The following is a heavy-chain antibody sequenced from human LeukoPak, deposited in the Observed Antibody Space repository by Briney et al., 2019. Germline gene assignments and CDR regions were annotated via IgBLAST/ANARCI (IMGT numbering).Heavy chain of an antibody. CDR1: GYTFTSYG. CDR3: ARDRGSYGLDY. D-gene: IGHD3-16*01. J-gene: IGHJ4*02. V-gene: IGHV1-18*01. CDR2: ISAYNGNT. Sequence: ASVKVSCKXSGYTFTSYGISWVQQAPGQGLEWMGRISAYNGNTNYAQKLQGRVTMTTDTSTSTAYMELRSLRSDDTAVYYCARDRGSYGLDYWGQGTLVTVSS.